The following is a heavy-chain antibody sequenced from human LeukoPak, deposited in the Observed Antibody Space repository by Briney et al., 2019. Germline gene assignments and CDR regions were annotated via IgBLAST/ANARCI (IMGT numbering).Heavy chain of an antibody. D-gene: IGHD1-26*01. Sequence: GGSLRLSCVTSGFVFTDYYMSWIRQAPGKGLEWISYISPSSSFANYADPIKGRFTTSRDNAKNSLYLQMNSLRAEDTAVYYCAREELSYWGQGTLVTVSS. V-gene: IGHV3-11*06. J-gene: IGHJ4*02. CDR1: GFVFTDYY. CDR2: ISPSSSFA. CDR3: AREELSY.